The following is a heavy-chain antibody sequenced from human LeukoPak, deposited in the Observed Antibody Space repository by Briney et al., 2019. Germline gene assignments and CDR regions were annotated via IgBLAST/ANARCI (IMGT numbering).Heavy chain of an antibody. CDR3: ARRWGTGAFDI. CDR1: VGSISSYY. V-gene: IGHV4-4*09. J-gene: IGHJ3*02. CDR2: IYTSGST. Sequence: PSETLSLTCPGTVGSISSYYWSWIRQPPGKGLEWIGYIYTSGSTNYNPSLKSRVTISVDTSKNQFSLKLSSVTAADTAVYYCARRWGTGAFDIWGQGTMVTVSS. D-gene: IGHD1-1*01.